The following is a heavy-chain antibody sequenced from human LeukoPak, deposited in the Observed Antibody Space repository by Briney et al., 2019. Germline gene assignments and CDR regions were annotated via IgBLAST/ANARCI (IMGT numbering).Heavy chain of an antibody. CDR3: ARVSQTTVTTGWFDP. Sequence: GGSLRLSCAASGFSFSSYAMHWVRQAPGKGLEWVAVISYDGNNKYYADSVKGRFTISRDNSKNTLYPQMNSLRPEDAAVYYCARVSQTTVTTGWFDPWGQGTLVTVSS. CDR2: ISYDGNNK. CDR1: GFSFSSYA. D-gene: IGHD4-17*01. J-gene: IGHJ5*02. V-gene: IGHV3-30-3*01.